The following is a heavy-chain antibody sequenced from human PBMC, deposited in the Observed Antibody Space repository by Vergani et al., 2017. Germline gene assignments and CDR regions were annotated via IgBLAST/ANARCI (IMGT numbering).Heavy chain of an antibody. CDR1: EYSFTNYW. D-gene: IGHD3-22*01. CDR2: IHPADSDT. CDR3: ARLYGRDSSGSKYFDY. J-gene: IGHJ4*02. V-gene: IGHV5-51*01. Sequence: EVQLVQSGAEVKKPGESLKISCQISEYSFTNYWIGWVRQMPGKVLEWMGIIHPADSDTRYSPSFQGQVTISVDKSISTAYLQRSSLRASDSAMYYCARLYGRDSSGSKYFDYWGQGTLVTVSS.